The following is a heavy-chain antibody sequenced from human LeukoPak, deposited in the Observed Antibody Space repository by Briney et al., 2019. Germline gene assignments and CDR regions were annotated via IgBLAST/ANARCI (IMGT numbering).Heavy chain of an antibody. V-gene: IGHV1-2*06. CDR3: ARDPWGGDIVVPAAIHDP. J-gene: IGHJ5*02. CDR2: INPNSGGT. D-gene: IGHD2-2*01. CDR1: GYTFTDYY. Sequence: ASVTVSCKASGYTFTDYYIHWVRQAPGQGLEWMGRINPNSGGTNYAQKFQGRVTMTRDTSINTAYMELSRLRSDDTAVYYCARDPWGGDIVVPAAIHDPWGQGTLVTVSS.